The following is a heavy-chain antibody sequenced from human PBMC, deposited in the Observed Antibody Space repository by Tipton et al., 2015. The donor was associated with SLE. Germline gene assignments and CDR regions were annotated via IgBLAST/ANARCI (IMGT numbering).Heavy chain of an antibody. D-gene: IGHD2-2*01. V-gene: IGHV4-39*07. CDR1: GGSISSGSYY. CDR2: IYYSGST. Sequence: TLSLTCTVSGGSISSGSYYWGWIRQPPGKGLEWIGSIYYSGSTYYNPSLKSRVTISVDTSKNQFSLKLSSVTAADTAVYYCARAWCSSTSFPFGYWGQGTLVTVSS. CDR3: ARAWCSSTSFPFGY. J-gene: IGHJ4*02.